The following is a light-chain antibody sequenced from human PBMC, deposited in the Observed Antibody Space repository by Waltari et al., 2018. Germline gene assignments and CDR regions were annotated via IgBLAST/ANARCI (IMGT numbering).Light chain of an antibody. CDR3: QQYNNWPFT. J-gene: IGKJ4*01. CDR1: QSVNSN. CDR2: GAS. Sequence: EIVMTQSPATLSVSPGERATLSCRASQSVNSNLAWYQQKPGQAPRPLIYGASTGATGIPAGFSGSGSVTEFTLTISSLQSEDFAVYYCQQYNNWPFTFGGGTKVEIK. V-gene: IGKV3-15*01.